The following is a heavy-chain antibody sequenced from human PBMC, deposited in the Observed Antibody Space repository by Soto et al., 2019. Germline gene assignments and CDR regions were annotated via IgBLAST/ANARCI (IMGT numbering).Heavy chain of an antibody. CDR1: GGSFSGYY. V-gene: IGHV4-34*01. Sequence: QVQLQQWGAGLLKPSETLSLTCAVYGGSFSGYYWSWIRQPPGKGLEWIGEINHSGSTNYNPSRKSRGTISVDTSKTQFSRKLSSVTAADTAVYYCARCGIAAGWFDPWGQGTLVTVSS. J-gene: IGHJ5*02. CDR3: ARCGIAAGWFDP. CDR2: INHSGST. D-gene: IGHD6-13*01.